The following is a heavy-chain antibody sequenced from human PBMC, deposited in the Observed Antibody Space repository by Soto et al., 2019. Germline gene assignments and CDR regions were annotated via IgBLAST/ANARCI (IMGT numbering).Heavy chain of an antibody. CDR1: GGSISSYY. Sequence: QVQLKESGPGLVKPSETLSLTCTVSGGSISSYYWSWIRQPPGKGLEWIGYIYYSGSTNYNPSLKSRVTISVDTSKNQFSLKLSSVTAADTAVYYCARPLFGRGNWFDPWGQGTLVTVSS. CDR2: IYYSGST. J-gene: IGHJ5*02. CDR3: ARPLFGRGNWFDP. D-gene: IGHD3-10*01. V-gene: IGHV4-59*01.